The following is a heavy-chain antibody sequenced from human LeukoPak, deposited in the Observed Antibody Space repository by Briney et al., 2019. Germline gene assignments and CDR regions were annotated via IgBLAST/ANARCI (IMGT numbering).Heavy chain of an antibody. V-gene: IGHV4-39*01. J-gene: IGHJ6*03. D-gene: IGHD5-18*01. CDR3: ARKDTAMVPGVIYYYYMDV. CDR2: IYYSGST. Sequence: SETLPPTCTVSGGSISSSSYYWGWIRQPPGKGLEWIGSIYYSGSTYYNPSLKSRVTISVDTSKNQFSLKLSSVTAADTAVYYCARKDTAMVPGVIYYYYMDVWGKGTTVTISS. CDR1: GGSISSSSYY.